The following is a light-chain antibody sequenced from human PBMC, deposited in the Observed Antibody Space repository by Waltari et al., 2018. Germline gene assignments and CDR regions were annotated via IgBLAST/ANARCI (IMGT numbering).Light chain of an antibody. V-gene: IGKV3-20*01. CDR2: GAS. Sequence: EIVLTQSPGTLSLSPGERATLSCRASQSVSSSYLAWYQQKPGQAPRLLIYGASSRATGIPDRFSGSGSGTDFTLTISRLEPEDFAVYYCQQYGSLTWMFGQGTKVEIK. J-gene: IGKJ1*01. CDR3: QQYGSLTWM. CDR1: QSVSSSY.